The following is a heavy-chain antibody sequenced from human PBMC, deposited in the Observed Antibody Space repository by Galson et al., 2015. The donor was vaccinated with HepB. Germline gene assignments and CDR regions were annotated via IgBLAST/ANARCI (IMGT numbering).Heavy chain of an antibody. CDR1: GFTISDYG. J-gene: IGHJ6*03. CDR3: ARDPGFPRNCYYYMDV. V-gene: IGHV3-33*01. Sequence: SLRLSCAASGFTISDYGMHWVRQAPGKGLEWVAVIWYDGSDKYYADSVKGRFTISRDNSKNTLYLQMNSLRAEDTAVYYCARDPGFPRNCYYYMDVWGKGTTVTVSS. D-gene: IGHD6-25*01. CDR2: IWYDGSDK.